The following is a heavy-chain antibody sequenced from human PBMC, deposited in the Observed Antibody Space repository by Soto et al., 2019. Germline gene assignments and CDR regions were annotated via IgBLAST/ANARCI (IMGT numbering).Heavy chain of an antibody. D-gene: IGHD2-15*01. CDR2: IYWDDDR. J-gene: IGHJ5*01. CDR3: ARRGTYSVSWDGGSFYS. CDR1: GFSLTKSGVG. Sequence: QITLKESGPTLVEPTQTLTLTCSFSGFSLTKSGVGVGWFRQAPGKALECLGIIYWDDDRRYNPSLKTRLTITTDTSKNQVILNMTYKEPVDTGTYYFARRGTYSVSWDGGSFYSWGQGTPVTVS. V-gene: IGHV2-5*02.